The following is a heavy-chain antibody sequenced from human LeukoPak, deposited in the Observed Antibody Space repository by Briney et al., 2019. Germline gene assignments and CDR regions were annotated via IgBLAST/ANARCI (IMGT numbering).Heavy chain of an antibody. V-gene: IGHV4-39*07. J-gene: IGHJ4*02. Sequence: SETLSLTCTVSGGSISSSIYYWGWIRQPPGKGLEWIGSIYYSGSTYYNPSLKSRVTISVDTSKNQFSLKLSSVTAADTAVYYCARRPRWKYYFDYWGQGTLVTVSS. CDR1: GGSISSSIYY. D-gene: IGHD4-23*01. CDR2: IYYSGST. CDR3: ARRPRWKYYFDY.